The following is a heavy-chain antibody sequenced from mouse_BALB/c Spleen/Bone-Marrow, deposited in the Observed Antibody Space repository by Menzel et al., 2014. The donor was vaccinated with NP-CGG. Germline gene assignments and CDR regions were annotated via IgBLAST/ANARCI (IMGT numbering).Heavy chain of an antibody. CDR1: GYAFSTYW. CDR2: IYPGDGDT. V-gene: IGHV1-80*01. J-gene: IGHJ4*01. Sequence: VQLQQSGAELVRPEPSVKISCKASGYAFSTYWMIWVKQRPGQGLEWIGQIYPGDGDTNYNGKFKGKATLTADKSSSTAYMQLSSLTSEDSAVYFCARGARSAMDYWGQVTSVTVSS. CDR3: ARGARSAMDY.